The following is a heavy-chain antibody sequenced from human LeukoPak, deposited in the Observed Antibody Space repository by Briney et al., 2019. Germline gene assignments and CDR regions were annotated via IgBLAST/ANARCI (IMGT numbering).Heavy chain of an antibody. CDR1: GYTFTGHY. V-gene: IGHV1-2*02. Sequence: ASVKVSCKASGYTFTGHYIQWVRQAPGQGLEWMGWINPNSGGTNYAQKFQGRVTMTRDTSISTAYMDLNRLRSNDTAVYYCARLVGATTGLGWFDPWGQGTLVTVSS. D-gene: IGHD1-26*01. CDR3: ARLVGATTGLGWFDP. CDR2: INPNSGGT. J-gene: IGHJ5*02.